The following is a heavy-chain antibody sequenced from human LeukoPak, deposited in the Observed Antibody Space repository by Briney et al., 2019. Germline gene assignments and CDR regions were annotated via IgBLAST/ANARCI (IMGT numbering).Heavy chain of an antibody. V-gene: IGHV3-30-3*01. D-gene: IGHD2-2*02. Sequence: GGSLRLSCAASGFTFSSYAMHWVRQAPGKGLEWVAVISYDGSNKYYADSVKGRLTISRDNSKNTLYLQMNSLRAEDTAVYYCAKDRTRLYGWFDPWGQGTLVTVSS. J-gene: IGHJ5*02. CDR1: GFTFSSYA. CDR2: ISYDGSNK. CDR3: AKDRTRLYGWFDP.